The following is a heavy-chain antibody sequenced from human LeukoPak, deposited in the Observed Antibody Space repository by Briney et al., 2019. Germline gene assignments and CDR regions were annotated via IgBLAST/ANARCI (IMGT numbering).Heavy chain of an antibody. Sequence: SETLSLTCTASGGSISGYYWSWIRQPPGKGLEWIGYVYYSGITNFNPSLQSRVTISLDTSKNQFSLEVSSVTAADTAVYYCTRDPSIFRGFFDYWGQGTLVTVSS. J-gene: IGHJ4*02. CDR2: VYYSGIT. CDR1: GGSISGYY. D-gene: IGHD3-10*01. CDR3: TRDPSIFRGFFDY. V-gene: IGHV4-59*01.